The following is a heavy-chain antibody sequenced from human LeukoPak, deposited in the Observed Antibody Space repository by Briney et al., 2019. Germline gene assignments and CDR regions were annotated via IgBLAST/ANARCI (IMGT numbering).Heavy chain of an antibody. CDR3: AKDRRYCSGGSCTYYYGMDV. D-gene: IGHD2-15*01. J-gene: IGHJ6*02. CDR2: ISYDGSNK. CDR1: GFSFSSYG. Sequence: GGSLRLSCAASGFSFSSYGMHWVRQSPGKGLERVAVISYDGSNKYYADSVKGRFTISRDNSKNTLYLQMNSLRAEDTAVYYCAKDRRYCSGGSCTYYYGMDVWGQGTTVTVSS. V-gene: IGHV3-30*18.